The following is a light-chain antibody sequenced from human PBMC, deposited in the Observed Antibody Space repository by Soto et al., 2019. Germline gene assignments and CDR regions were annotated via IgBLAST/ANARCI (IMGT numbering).Light chain of an antibody. CDR3: SSYTSNSTHVV. J-gene: IGLJ2*01. Sequence: QSALTQPASVSGSPGQSITISCTGTSSDVGGYNYFSWYQQHPGKAPKLMIYEVSNRPSGVSNRFSGSKSGNTASLTISGLQAEDEADYYCSSYTSNSTHVVFGGGTKLTVL. CDR1: SSDVGGYNY. CDR2: EVS. V-gene: IGLV2-14*01.